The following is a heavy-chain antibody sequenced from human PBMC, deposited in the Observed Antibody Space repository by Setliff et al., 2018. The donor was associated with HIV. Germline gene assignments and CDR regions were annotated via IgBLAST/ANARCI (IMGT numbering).Heavy chain of an antibody. CDR2: INHSGST. CDR1: GVSFSGYY. J-gene: IGHJ3*02. D-gene: IGHD6-6*01. CDR3: ARAYEGSSPGGAFDI. Sequence: SETPSLTCAVYGVSFSGYYWIWIRQPPEKGLEWIGEINHSGSTNYNPSLKSRVTISVDTSKNQFSLKLSSVTAADTAVYYCARAYEGSSPGGAFDIWGQGTMVTVSS. V-gene: IGHV4-34*01.